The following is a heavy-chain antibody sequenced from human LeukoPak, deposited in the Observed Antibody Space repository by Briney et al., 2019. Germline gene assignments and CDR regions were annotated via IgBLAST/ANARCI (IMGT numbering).Heavy chain of an antibody. V-gene: IGHV3-66*01. CDR3: ATNLGYSYGFALDY. Sequence: GGSLRLSCAASGFTVSSNYMSWVRQAPGKGLEWVSVIYSGGSTYYADSVKGRFTISRDNSKNTLYLQMNSLRAEDTAVYYCATNLGYSYGFALDYWGQGSLVTVSS. D-gene: IGHD5-18*01. CDR2: IYSGGST. J-gene: IGHJ4*02. CDR1: GFTVSSNY.